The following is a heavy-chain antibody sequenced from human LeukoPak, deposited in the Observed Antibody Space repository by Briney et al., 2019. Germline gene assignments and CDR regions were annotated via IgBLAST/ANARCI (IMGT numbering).Heavy chain of an antibody. CDR3: ARGGYYGSGNDFRFDP. V-gene: IGHV4-61*01. Sequence: SETLSLTCTVSGYSISSGYYWSWIRQPPGKGLEWIGYIYYSGSTNYKPSLKSRVTISVDTSKNQFSLKLSSVTAADTAVYYCARGGYYGSGNDFRFDPWGQGTLVTVSS. J-gene: IGHJ5*02. D-gene: IGHD3-10*01. CDR2: IYYSGST. CDR1: GYSISSGYY.